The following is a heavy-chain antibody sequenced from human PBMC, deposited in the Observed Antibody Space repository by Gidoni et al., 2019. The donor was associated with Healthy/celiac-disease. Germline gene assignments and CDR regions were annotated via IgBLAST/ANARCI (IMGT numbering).Heavy chain of an antibody. Sequence: QLQLQASGPGLLKPSETLSLPCTVSVGSISSNSYYLGWIRQPPGKGLEWIGSIYYSGSTYYNPSLKSRVTISVDTSKNQFSLKLSSVTAADTAVYYCASSLLGYCSSTSCFHDAFDIWGQGTMVTVSS. CDR1: VGSISSNSYY. J-gene: IGHJ3*02. CDR2: IYYSGST. D-gene: IGHD2-2*01. CDR3: ASSLLGYCSSTSCFHDAFDI. V-gene: IGHV4-39*01.